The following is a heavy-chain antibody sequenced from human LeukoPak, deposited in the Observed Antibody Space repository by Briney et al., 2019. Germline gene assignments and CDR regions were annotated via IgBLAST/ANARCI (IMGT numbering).Heavy chain of an antibody. CDR1: GFTFSSFS. CDR2: TSGSSRYT. CDR3: AREDCSSTSCYTSIDY. Sequence: AGSLRLSCAASGFTFSSFSMKWDRPVPGKGLEWVSSTSGSSRYTFYADSVKGRFTTSRDNVKNSLYLQMNSLKAEDTGVYYCAREDCSSTSCYTSIDYWGQGSLVTVSS. D-gene: IGHD2-2*02. J-gene: IGHJ4*02. V-gene: IGHV3-21*01.